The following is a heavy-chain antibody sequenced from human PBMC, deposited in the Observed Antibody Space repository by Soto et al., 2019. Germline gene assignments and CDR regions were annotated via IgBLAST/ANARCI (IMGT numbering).Heavy chain of an antibody. V-gene: IGHV1-46*01. CDR2: INPSGGST. CDR1: GYTFTSYY. J-gene: IGHJ3*02. CDR3: ARDRVEGYDFWSGYFIPRSDAFDI. D-gene: IGHD3-3*01. Sequence: ASVKVCGKASGYTFTSYYMHWVRQAPGQGLEWMGIINPSGGSTSYAQKFQGRVTMTRDTSTSTVYMELSSLRSEDTAVYYCARDRVEGYDFWSGYFIPRSDAFDIWGQGTMVTVSS.